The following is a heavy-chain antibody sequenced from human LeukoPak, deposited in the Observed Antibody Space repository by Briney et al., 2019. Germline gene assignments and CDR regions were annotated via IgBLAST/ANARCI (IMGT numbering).Heavy chain of an antibody. J-gene: IGHJ4*02. V-gene: IGHV3-33*01. D-gene: IGHD3-3*01. CDR1: GFTFSSYG. Sequence: PGRSLRLSCAASGFTFSSYGMHWVRQAPGKGLEWVAVIWYDGSNKYYADSVKGRFTISRDNSKNTLYLQMNSLGAEDTAVYYCAVLSNYDFWSGYSGYWGQGTLVTVSS. CDR3: AVLSNYDFWSGYSGY. CDR2: IWYDGSNK.